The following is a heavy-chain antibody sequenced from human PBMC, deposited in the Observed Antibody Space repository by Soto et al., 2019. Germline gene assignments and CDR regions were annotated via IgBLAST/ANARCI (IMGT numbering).Heavy chain of an antibody. J-gene: IGHJ6*02. D-gene: IGHD2-2*01. Sequence: ASVKVSCKASAYTFTAYYMHWVRQAPGQGLEWIGWSNPNSGGTTYAQKFQRCVTMTRDPSISTAYMELSRLRSDDTAVYYCARDVVREGPAAMRRYYYYSMDVWGQGTTVTVSS. V-gene: IGHV1-2*04. CDR3: ARDVVREGPAAMRRYYYYSMDV. CDR2: SNPNSGGT. CDR1: AYTFTAYY.